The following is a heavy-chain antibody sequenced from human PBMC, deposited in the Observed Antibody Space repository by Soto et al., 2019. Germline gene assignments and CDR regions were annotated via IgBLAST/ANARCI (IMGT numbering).Heavy chain of an antibody. J-gene: IGHJ1*01. Sequence: SVKVSGKTSGGTFGSYSITWVRQAPGQGLDWMGRIVPIFTTPKFAQKFQGRVTITADESTSTVYMELSGLTSEDTAMYYCAREGFSSSDLASWVQGTLVTVSS. CDR2: IVPIFTTP. V-gene: IGHV1-69*13. CDR3: AREGFSSSDLAS. CDR1: GGTFGSYS. D-gene: IGHD2-2*01.